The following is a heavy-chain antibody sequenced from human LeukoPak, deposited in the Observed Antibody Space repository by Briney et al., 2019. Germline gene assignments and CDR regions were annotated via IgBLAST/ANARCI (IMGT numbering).Heavy chain of an antibody. V-gene: IGHV3-7*03. D-gene: IGHD6-13*01. CDR2: IKQEGSEK. CDR3: ARVRIAAAGTTPYYFDY. Sequence: GGSLRLSCAASGFTFSSYWMSWVRQAPGKGREGVANIKQEGSEKYYVDSVKGRFTISRDNAKNSLYLQMNSLRAEDTAVYYCARVRIAAAGTTPYYFDYWGQGTLVTVSS. J-gene: IGHJ4*02. CDR1: GFTFSSYW.